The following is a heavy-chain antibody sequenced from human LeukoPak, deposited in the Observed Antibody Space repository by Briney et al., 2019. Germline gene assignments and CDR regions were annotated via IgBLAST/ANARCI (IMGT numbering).Heavy chain of an antibody. J-gene: IGHJ6*02. Sequence: GRSLRLSCAASGFTFDDYAMHWVRQAPGKGLEWVSGISWNSGSIGYADSVKGRFTISRDNAKNSLYLQMNSLRAEDTALYYCAKGSNDYGDYERVGPRNRYYYYYGMDVWGQGTTVTVSS. CDR3: AKGSNDYGDYERVGPRNRYYYYYGMDV. CDR1: GFTFDDYA. CDR2: ISWNSGSI. V-gene: IGHV3-9*01. D-gene: IGHD4-17*01.